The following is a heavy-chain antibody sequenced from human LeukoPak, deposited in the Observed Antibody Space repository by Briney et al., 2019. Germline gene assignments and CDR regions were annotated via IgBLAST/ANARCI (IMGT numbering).Heavy chain of an antibody. Sequence: ASVNVSCKASGYTFTSYGISWVRQAPGQGLEWMGWINPNSGGTNYAQKFQGRVTMTRDTSISTAYMELSRLRSDDTAVYYCASKQGAHFDIWGQGTMVTVSS. D-gene: IGHD1-26*01. J-gene: IGHJ3*02. V-gene: IGHV1-2*02. CDR2: INPNSGGT. CDR1: GYTFTSYG. CDR3: ASKQGAHFDI.